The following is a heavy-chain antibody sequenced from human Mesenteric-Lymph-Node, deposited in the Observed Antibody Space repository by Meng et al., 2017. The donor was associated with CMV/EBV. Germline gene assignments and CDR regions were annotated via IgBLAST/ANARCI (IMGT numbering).Heavy chain of an antibody. CDR3: SRGAGDGHSAKPFDS. CDR2: INDSGRT. D-gene: IGHD5-24*01. V-gene: IGHV4-34*01. J-gene: IGHJ4*02. CDR1: GGSFSGPY. Sequence: CAAQGGSFSGPYWYFIRQSPGKGLEWSGEINDSGRTNYNPSLKSRVTISVDTSKKQFSLKLTSVTAAGAAVYYCSRGAGDGHSAKPFDSWGQGTLVTVSS.